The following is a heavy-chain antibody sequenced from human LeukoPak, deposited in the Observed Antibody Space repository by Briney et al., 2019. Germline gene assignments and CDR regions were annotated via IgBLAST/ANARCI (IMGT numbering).Heavy chain of an antibody. CDR2: IYYSGST. V-gene: IGHV4-59*08. D-gene: IGHD3-10*01. J-gene: IGHJ4*02. Sequence: SETLSLTCTVSGGSIGSYYWSWIRQPPGKGLEWIGYIYYSGSTNYNPSLKSRVTISVDTSKNQFSLKLSSVTAADTAVYYCARHRLGSGSYNYWGQGTLVTVSS. CDR1: GGSIGSYY. CDR3: ARHRLGSGSYNY.